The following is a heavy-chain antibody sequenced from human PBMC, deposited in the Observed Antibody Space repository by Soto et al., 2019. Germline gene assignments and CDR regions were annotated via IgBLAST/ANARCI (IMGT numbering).Heavy chain of an antibody. CDR2: ISDDGSNK. CDR3: EKASTVFVPAANFYDYYGMDV. CDR1: GFTFSSYG. J-gene: IGHJ6*02. V-gene: IGHV3-30*18. D-gene: IGHD2-2*01. Sequence: QVQLVESGGGGVQPGRSLRLSCAASGFTFSSYGMHWVRQAPGKGLEWVAVISDDGSNKYYADSVKGRFTISRDTSKNTRYLQMNSLRAEDTAVYYCEKASTVFVPAANFYDYYGMDVWGQGTTVTVSS.